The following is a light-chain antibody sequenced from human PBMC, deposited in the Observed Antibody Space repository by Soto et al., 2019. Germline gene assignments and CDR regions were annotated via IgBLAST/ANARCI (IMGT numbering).Light chain of an antibody. Sequence: VMTLSPATLSVPQRESVTFSCRASQGINRNLAWYQQKPGQAPRLLISGASTGATGIPARFSGSGSGTEFTLTINSLQSEDSAVYYCQQYYTWLVTFGGGTKVDIK. J-gene: IGKJ4*01. CDR1: QGINRN. V-gene: IGKV3-15*01. CDR2: GAS. CDR3: QQYYTWLVT.